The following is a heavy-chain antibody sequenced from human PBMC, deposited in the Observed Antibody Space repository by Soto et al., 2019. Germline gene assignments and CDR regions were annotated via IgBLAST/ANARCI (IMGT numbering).Heavy chain of an antibody. CDR3: ARALGSWFGELLYSRPIDY. CDR2: IWYDGSNK. J-gene: IGHJ4*02. CDR1: GFTFSSYG. V-gene: IGHV3-33*01. D-gene: IGHD3-10*01. Sequence: SGGSLRLSCAASGFTFSSYGMHWVRQAPGKGLEWVAVIWYDGSNKYYADSVKGRFTISRDNSKNTLYLQMNSLRAEDTAVYYCARALGSWFGELLYSRPIDYWGQGTLVTVSS.